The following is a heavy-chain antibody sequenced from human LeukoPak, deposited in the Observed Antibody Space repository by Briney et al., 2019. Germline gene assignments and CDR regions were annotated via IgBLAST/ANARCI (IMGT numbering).Heavy chain of an antibody. CDR3: ARHLVPAATYHDFWSGYYDY. J-gene: IGHJ4*02. Sequence: GESLKISCKGSGYSFTSYWIGWVRQMPGKGLEWMGIIYPGDSDTRYSPSFQGQVTISADKSISTAYLQWSSLKASDTAMYYCARHLVPAATYHDFWSGYYDYWGQGTLVTVSS. D-gene: IGHD3-3*01. V-gene: IGHV5-51*01. CDR1: GYSFTSYW. CDR2: IYPGDSDT.